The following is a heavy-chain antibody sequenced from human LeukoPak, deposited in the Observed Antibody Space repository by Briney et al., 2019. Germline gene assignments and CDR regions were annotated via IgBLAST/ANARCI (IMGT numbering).Heavy chain of an antibody. D-gene: IGHD3-22*01. CDR2: IYYSGNS. V-gene: IGHV4-59*01. J-gene: IGHJ5*02. Sequence: PSETLSLTCTVSGGSISTYYWSWIRQPPGKGLEWIGYIYYSGNSDYNPSLKSRVTISVDTSKNQFSLKLSSVTAADTAVYYCAGLGASGNGYLSWFDPWGQGTLVTVSS. CDR3: AGLGASGNGYLSWFDP. CDR1: GGSISTYY.